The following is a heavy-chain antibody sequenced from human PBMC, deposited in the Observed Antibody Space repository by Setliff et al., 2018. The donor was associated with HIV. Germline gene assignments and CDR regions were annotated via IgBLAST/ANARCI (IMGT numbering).Heavy chain of an antibody. D-gene: IGHD6-6*01. Sequence: GGSLRLSCAASGFTFRSYGMHWVRQAPGKGLEWVAGIWYDGSNKYYADTVKGRFTISRDNSKNTLFLQMNSLRAEDTAMYYCAKDVAASAYPLDSWGQGTLVTVSS. CDR2: IWYDGSNK. V-gene: IGHV3-30*02. J-gene: IGHJ4*02. CDR3: AKDVAASAYPLDS. CDR1: GFTFRSYG.